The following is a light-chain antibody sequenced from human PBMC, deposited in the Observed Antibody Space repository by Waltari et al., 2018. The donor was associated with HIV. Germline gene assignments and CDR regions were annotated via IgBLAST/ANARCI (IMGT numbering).Light chain of an antibody. Sequence: DIQMTQSPSILSASVGDRVTITCRASQSISRWLAWYPQKPGKAPKILIYKASSLESGGPSRFRGSGAGTEFTRTINGLQADDFATWCWQQYSSYSPMCAFGLGTKVGIK. J-gene: IGKJ2*02. CDR2: KAS. CDR1: QSISRW. V-gene: IGKV1-5*03. CDR3: QQYSSYSPMCA.